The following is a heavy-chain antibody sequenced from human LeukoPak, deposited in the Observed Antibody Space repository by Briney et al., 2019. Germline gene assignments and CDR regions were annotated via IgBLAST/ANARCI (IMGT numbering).Heavy chain of an antibody. J-gene: IGHJ4*02. CDR1: GFTFSDYG. V-gene: IGHV3-30*18. CDR3: AKDVLVGAKPPVNFDY. Sequence: GRSLRLSCVVSGFTFSDYGMHWVRQAPGKGLEWVAVISSDGRRKFYADSVKGRFTISRDNSKNTLYLQMNSLRAEDTAVYYCAKDVLVGAKPPVNFDYWGQGTLVTVSS. D-gene: IGHD1-26*01. CDR2: ISSDGRRK.